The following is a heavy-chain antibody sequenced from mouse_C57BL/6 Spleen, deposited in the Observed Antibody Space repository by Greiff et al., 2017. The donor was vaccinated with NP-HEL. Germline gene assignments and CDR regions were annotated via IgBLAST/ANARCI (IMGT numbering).Heavy chain of an antibody. V-gene: IGHV1-82*01. J-gene: IGHJ3*01. CDR2: IYPGDGDT. CDR1: GYAFSSSW. CDR3: ARESPYYGSSPWFAY. D-gene: IGHD1-1*01. Sequence: VQLQQSGPELVKPGASVKISCKASGYAFSSSWMNWVKQRPGKGLEWIGRIYPGDGDTNYNGKFKGKATLTADKSSSTAYMQLSSLTSEDSAVYFCARESPYYGSSPWFAYWGQGTLVTVSA.